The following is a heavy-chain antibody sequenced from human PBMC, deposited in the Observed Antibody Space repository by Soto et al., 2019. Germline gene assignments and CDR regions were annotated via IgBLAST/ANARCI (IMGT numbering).Heavy chain of an antibody. J-gene: IGHJ6*02. CDR2: IYYSGST. CDR1: GGSISSYY. Sequence: SETLSLTCAVSGGSISSYYWGWIRQPPGKGLEWIGYIYYSGSTNYNPSLKSRVTISVDTSKNQFSLKLSSVTAADTAVYYCGRDYGSGSYSYYYGMDVWGQGTTVTVSS. D-gene: IGHD3-10*01. V-gene: IGHV4-59*01. CDR3: GRDYGSGSYSYYYGMDV.